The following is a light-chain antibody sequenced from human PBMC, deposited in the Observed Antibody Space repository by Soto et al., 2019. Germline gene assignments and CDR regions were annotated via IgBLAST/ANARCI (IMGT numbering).Light chain of an antibody. J-gene: IGKJ1*01. V-gene: IGKV1-39*01. Sequence: DIQMTQSPSSLSASVGDRVTITCRASQNINTYLNWYQQKPGKALKLLIYGTSSLQSGVPSRFSGSGSGTDFTLTISSLQPEDFATYYCQQSYTTPRTFGQRTKVDIK. CDR3: QQSYTTPRT. CDR2: GTS. CDR1: QNINTY.